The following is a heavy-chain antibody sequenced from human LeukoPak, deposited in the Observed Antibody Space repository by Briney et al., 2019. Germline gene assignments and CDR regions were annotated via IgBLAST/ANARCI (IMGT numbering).Heavy chain of an antibody. CDR2: IYYSGST. CDR3: ARGALVVVAANYFDY. Sequence: PSETLSLTCTVSGGSISSYYWSWIRQPPGKGLEWIGYIYYSGSTNYNPSLKSRVTISVDTSKNQFSLKLSSVTAADMAVYYCARGALVVVAANYFDYWGQGTLVTVSS. CDR1: GGSISSYY. D-gene: IGHD2-15*01. V-gene: IGHV4-59*01. J-gene: IGHJ4*02.